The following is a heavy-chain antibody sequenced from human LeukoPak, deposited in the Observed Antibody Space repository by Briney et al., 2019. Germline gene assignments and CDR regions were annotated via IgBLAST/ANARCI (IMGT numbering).Heavy chain of an antibody. Sequence: PSETLSLTCTVSRDSITSSDYHWDWIRQPPGKGLEWIGTIYYSGNTYYNPSLDSRATISVDASKTQFSLKLSSVTAADTAVYYCARRHSGSYYYFDYWGQGTLVTVSS. CDR1: RDSITSSDYH. V-gene: IGHV4-39*01. D-gene: IGHD1-26*01. CDR3: ARRHSGSYYYFDY. J-gene: IGHJ4*02. CDR2: IYYSGNT.